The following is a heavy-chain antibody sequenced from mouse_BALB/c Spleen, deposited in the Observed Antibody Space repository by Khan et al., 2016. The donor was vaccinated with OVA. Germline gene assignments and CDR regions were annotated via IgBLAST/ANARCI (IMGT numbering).Heavy chain of an antibody. D-gene: IGHD1-1*01. J-gene: IGHJ2*01. CDR2: INPHIGET. CDR3: ARIYRSDFDY. V-gene: IGHV1-20*02. Sequence: VQLQQPGPELVKPGASVKISCKASGYSFTGYFMNWVMQRHGKSLEWIGRINPHIGETFYNQKFKGKATLTVDESSSTAHMELRSLASEDSAVYYCARIYRSDFDYWGQGTTLTVSS. CDR1: GYSFTGYF.